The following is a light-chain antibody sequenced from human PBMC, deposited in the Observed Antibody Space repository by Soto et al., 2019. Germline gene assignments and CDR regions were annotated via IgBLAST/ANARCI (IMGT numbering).Light chain of an antibody. Sequence: QSALTQPASVSGSPGQSITISCTGTSSDVGGYNFVSWYQHHPGKAPKLMIYEVNKRPSGVSNRFSCSKSTNTASLTISGLQAEDEAEYYCNLCASGNILVFGGGTKLTVL. CDR2: EVN. CDR1: SSDVGGYNF. V-gene: IGLV2-14*01. J-gene: IGLJ3*02. CDR3: NLCASGNILV.